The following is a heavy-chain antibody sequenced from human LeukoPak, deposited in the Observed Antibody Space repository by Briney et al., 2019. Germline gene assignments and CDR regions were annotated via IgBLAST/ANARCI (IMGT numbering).Heavy chain of an antibody. J-gene: IGHJ4*02. V-gene: IGHV3-66*02. Sequence: GGSLRLSCAGSGFNVTRNYMSWVRQAPGKGLEWVSLMYSGGETFYADSVKGRLTISRDTSKNTVFLQMNSLREEDTAVYFCASRVPLDYWGQGTLVTVSS. CDR1: GFNVTRNY. D-gene: IGHD2-2*01. CDR2: MYSGGET. CDR3: ASRVPLDY.